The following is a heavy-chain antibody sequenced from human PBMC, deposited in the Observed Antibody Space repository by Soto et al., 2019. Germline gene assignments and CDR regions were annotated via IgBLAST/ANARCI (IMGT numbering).Heavy chain of an antibody. CDR2: IIPIFGTA. D-gene: IGHD5-12*01. J-gene: IGHJ6*02. CDR3: AGTERGYNYYGMDV. CDR1: GGTFSSYA. V-gene: IGHV1-69*13. Sequence: GASVKVSCKASGGTFSSYAISWVRQAPGQGLEWMGGIIPIFGTANYAQKFQGRVTITADESTSTAYMELSSLRSEDTAVYYCAGTERGYNYYGMDVWGQGTTVTVSS.